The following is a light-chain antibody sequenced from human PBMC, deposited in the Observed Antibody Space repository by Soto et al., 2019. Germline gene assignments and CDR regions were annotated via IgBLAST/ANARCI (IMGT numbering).Light chain of an antibody. CDR1: QSISSY. V-gene: IGKV1-39*01. CDR2: AAS. CDR3: QQSYSTPFT. Sequence: DIXMTQSPSSLSASVGDRVTITCRASQSISSYLNWYQQKPGKPPKLLIYAASSLQSGVPSRFSGSGSGTDFTLTISSLQPEDFATYYCQQSYSTPFTFGPGTKVDIK. J-gene: IGKJ3*01.